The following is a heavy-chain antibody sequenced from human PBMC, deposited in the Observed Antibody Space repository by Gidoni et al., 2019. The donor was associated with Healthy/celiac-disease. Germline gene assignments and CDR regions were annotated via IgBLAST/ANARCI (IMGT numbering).Heavy chain of an antibody. J-gene: IGHJ5*02. Sequence: QLQLQESGPGLVKPSETLSLTCTVSGGSISSSGNYWGWIRPPPGKGLEWIGRIYYSGSTYYNPSLKSRDTISVDTSKNQFSLKLSSVTAADTAVYYCAGSYYDFWGGYWFDPWGQGTLVTVSS. D-gene: IGHD3-3*01. CDR2: IYYSGST. CDR1: GGSISSSGNY. CDR3: AGSYYDFWGGYWFDP. V-gene: IGHV4-39*01.